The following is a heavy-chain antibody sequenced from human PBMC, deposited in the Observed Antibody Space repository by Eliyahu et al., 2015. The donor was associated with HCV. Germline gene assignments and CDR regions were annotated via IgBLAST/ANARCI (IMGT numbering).Heavy chain of an antibody. CDR2: IATTGDT. Sequence: EVQLVESGGGXVQPGGSXRLSCAXSXXSFSTYXMEWVRQVPGKGLEWVSGIATTGDTYYVGSVKGRFTISRENAKNSLYLQMNRLRAGDTAVYFCARGPPRCYNGFCLTNAMNVWGQGTTVTVSS. J-gene: IGHJ6*02. CDR3: ARGPPRCYNGFCLTNAMNV. CDR1: XXSFSTYX. D-gene: IGHD3/OR15-3a*01. V-gene: IGHV3-13*01.